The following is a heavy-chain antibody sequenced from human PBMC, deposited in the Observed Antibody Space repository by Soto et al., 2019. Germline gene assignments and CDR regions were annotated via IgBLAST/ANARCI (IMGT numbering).Heavy chain of an antibody. J-gene: IGHJ6*02. Sequence: PGGSLRLSCAASGFTFSSYAMHWVRQAPGKGLEWVAVISYDGSNKYYADSVKGRFTISRDNSKNTLYLQMNSLRAEDTAVYYCARDTQITILVPLGGMDVWGQGTTVTVSS. D-gene: IGHD3-3*01. CDR2: ISYDGSNK. V-gene: IGHV3-30-3*01. CDR1: GFTFSSYA. CDR3: ARDTQITILVPLGGMDV.